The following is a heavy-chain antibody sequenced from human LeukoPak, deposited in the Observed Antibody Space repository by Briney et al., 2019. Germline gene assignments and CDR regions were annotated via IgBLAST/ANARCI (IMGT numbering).Heavy chain of an antibody. CDR3: ARELGYSSSAWATDAFDI. CDR1: GFTFSSYS. D-gene: IGHD6-6*01. Sequence: PGGSLRLSCAASGFTFSSYSMNWVRQAPGKGLEWVSSISSSSSYIYYADSVKGRFTISRDNAKNSLYLEMNSLRAEDTAVYYCARELGYSSSAWATDAFDIWGQGTMVTVSS. CDR2: ISSSSSYI. J-gene: IGHJ3*02. V-gene: IGHV3-21*01.